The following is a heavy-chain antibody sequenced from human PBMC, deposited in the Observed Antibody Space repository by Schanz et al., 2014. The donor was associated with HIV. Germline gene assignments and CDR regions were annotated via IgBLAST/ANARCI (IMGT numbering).Heavy chain of an antibody. J-gene: IGHJ4*02. D-gene: IGHD3-16*01. V-gene: IGHV3-30*03. CDR2: ISYDGSNK. Sequence: VQLLESGGGLVQPGGSLRLSCAVSGFTFSNYGMHWVRQAPGKGLEWVAVISYDGSNKDYADSLKARFTIARDNSKNTLDLQMNSLRAEDTAVYYCARDSGRGSYWGQGTLVTVSS. CDR1: GFTFSNYG. CDR3: ARDSGRGSY.